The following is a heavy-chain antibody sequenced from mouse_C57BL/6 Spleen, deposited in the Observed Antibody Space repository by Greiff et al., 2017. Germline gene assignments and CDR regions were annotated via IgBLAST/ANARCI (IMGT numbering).Heavy chain of an antibody. D-gene: IGHD4-1*01. V-gene: IGHV1-69*01. J-gene: IGHJ2*01. CDR2: IDPSDSYT. CDR1: GYTFTSYW. Sequence: QVQLQQPGAELVMPGASVKLSCKASGYTFTSYWMHWVKQRPGQGLEWIGEIDPSDSYTNYNQKFKGKSTLTVDKSSSTAYMQLSSLTSEDSAVYYCARNWVHLDYWGQGTTLTVSS. CDR3: ARNWVHLDY.